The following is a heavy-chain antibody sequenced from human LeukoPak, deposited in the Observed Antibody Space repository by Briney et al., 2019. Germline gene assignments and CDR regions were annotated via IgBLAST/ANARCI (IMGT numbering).Heavy chain of an antibody. V-gene: IGHV5-51*01. D-gene: IGHD2-21*02. CDR2: IYPGDSDT. Sequence: GESLKISCKGSGYSFTSYWIGWVRQMPGKGLEWMGIIYPGDSDTRYSPSFQGQVTISADKSISTAYLQWSSLKASDTAMYYCARSEAYCGGDCHFQHWGQGTLVTVSS. CDR3: ARSEAYCGGDCHFQH. CDR1: GYSFTSYW. J-gene: IGHJ1*01.